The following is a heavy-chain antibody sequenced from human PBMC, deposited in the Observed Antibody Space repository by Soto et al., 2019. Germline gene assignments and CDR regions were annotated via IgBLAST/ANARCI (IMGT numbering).Heavy chain of an antibody. V-gene: IGHV4-34*01. J-gene: IGHJ4*02. CDR1: GGSFSGYY. D-gene: IGHD4-17*01. CDR3: ARLPYYGDYAYFDF. CDR2: INHSGST. Sequence: PSETLSLTCAVYGGSFSGYYWSWIRQPPGKGLEWIGEINHSGSTNYNPSLKSRVTISVDTSKNQLFLKVNSVTAADTAVYYCARLPYYGDYAYFDFWGQGTLVTVSS.